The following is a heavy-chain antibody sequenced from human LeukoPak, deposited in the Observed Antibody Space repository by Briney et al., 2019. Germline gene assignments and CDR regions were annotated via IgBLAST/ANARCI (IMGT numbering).Heavy chain of an antibody. J-gene: IGHJ4*02. D-gene: IGHD5-24*01. CDR2: IYYSGTT. Sequence: SVTLSLTCTVSGGSVSSTSHYWGWVRQPPGKGLEWIGNIYYSGTTYYNPYLKSQVTISVDTAKNQFSLKLPSVTAADTDVYYCARLGDGYNTAGGFDYWGQGTPVTVSS. CDR3: ARLGDGYNTAGGFDY. V-gene: IGHV4-39*01. CDR1: GGSVSSTSHY.